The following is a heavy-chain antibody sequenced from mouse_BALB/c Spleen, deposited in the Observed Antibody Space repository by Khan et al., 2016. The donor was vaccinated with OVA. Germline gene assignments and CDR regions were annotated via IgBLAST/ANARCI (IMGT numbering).Heavy chain of an antibody. CDR1: GFTFSTYG. CDR3: TRLAYYYNSEGFAY. CDR2: ISSGGSYT. D-gene: IGHD1-1*01. J-gene: IGHJ3*01. V-gene: IGHV5-6*01. Sequence: EVELVESGGDLVKPGGSLKLSCATSGFTFSTYGMSWVRQTPDKRLEWVAAISSGGSYTYYPGSVKGRFTISRDNANNTLYLQMSSLKSEDTAMYYCTRLAYYYNSEGFAYGVQGTLVTVSA.